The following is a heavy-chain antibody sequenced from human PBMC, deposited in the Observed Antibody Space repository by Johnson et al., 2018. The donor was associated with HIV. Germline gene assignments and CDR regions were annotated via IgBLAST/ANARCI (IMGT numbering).Heavy chain of an antibody. CDR1: GFTFSSSA. D-gene: IGHD4-23*01. J-gene: IGHJ3*02. V-gene: IGHV3-30-3*01. CDR3: ASGQDGGNSVGAPDVFDI. CDR2: ISFDGSKK. Sequence: QVQLVESGGGVGQPGRSLRLSCAASGFTFSSSAMHWARQAPGKGLAWVALISFDGSKKYYAESVKGRFTISRDNSKNTLYMQMNSLRAEDTAVYYCASGQDGGNSVGAPDVFDIWGQGTMVTVSS.